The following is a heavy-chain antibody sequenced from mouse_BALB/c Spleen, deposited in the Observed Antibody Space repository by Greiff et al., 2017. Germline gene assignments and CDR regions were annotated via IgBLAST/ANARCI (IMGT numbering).Heavy chain of an antibody. D-gene: IGHD2-4*01. J-gene: IGHJ4*01. CDR1: GFTFSNYW. CDR3: TRRYDYAYAMDY. CDR2: IRLKSNNYAT. Sequence: EVKLVESGGGLVQPGGSMKLSCVASGFTFSNYWMNWVRQSPEKGLEWVAEIRLKSNNYATHYAESVKGRFTISRDDSKSSVYLQMNNLRAEDTGIYYCTRRYDYAYAMDYWGQGTSVTVSS. V-gene: IGHV6-6*02.